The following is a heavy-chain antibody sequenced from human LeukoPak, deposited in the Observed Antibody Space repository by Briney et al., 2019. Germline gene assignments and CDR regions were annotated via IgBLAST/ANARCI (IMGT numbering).Heavy chain of an antibody. Sequence: ASVKVSCKASGYIFTNHYMHWVRQAPGQGLEWMGLINPSGSSTLYAEKFRGRIIMTRDMSTATDYMELGSLRSEDTAVYYCARDNSIADRGWWFDPWGQGTLVTVSS. CDR1: GYIFTNHY. V-gene: IGHV1-46*01. CDR2: INPSGSST. D-gene: IGHD4-23*01. J-gene: IGHJ5*02. CDR3: ARDNSIADRGWWFDP.